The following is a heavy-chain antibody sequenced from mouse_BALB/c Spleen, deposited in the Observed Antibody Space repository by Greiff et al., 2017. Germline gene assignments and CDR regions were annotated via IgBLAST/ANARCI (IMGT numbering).Heavy chain of an antibody. CDR2: ISYDGSN. D-gene: IGHD2-14*01. V-gene: IGHV3-6*02. J-gene: IGHJ4*01. Sequence: VQLKESGPGLVKPSQSLSLTCSVTGYSITSGYYWNWIRQFPGNKLEWMGYISYDGSNNYNPSLKNRISITRDTSKNQFFLKLNSVTTEDTATYYCASYYRYDVYYAMDYWGQGTSVTVSS. CDR3: ASYYRYDVYYAMDY. CDR1: GYSITSGYY.